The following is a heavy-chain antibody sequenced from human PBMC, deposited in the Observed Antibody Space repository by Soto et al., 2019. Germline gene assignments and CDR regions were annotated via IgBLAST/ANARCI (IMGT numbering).Heavy chain of an antibody. CDR1: GGTFSSYA. J-gene: IGHJ4*02. CDR3: ARCSEYRPSGVADLYFDY. CDR2: IIPIFGTA. V-gene: IGHV1-69*01. D-gene: IGHD3-10*02. Sequence: QVQLVQSGAEVKKPGSSVKVSCKASGGTFSSYAISWVRQAPGQGLEWMGGIIPIFGTANYAQKFQGRVTITADESTSTAYMELSSLRSEDTAVYYCARCSEYRPSGVADLYFDYWGQGTLVTVSS.